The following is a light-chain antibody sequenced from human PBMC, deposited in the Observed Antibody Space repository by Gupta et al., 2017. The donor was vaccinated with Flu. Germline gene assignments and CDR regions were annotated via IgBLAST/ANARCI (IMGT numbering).Light chain of an antibody. CDR3: QQYNNWPPIT. CDR2: GAS. Sequence: ELVMTQSPATLSVSPGERATLSCRASQSVSSDLAWYQQKPGQAPRLLIYGASTRATGIPARFSGSGSGTEFALPISSLQSEDFAVYYCQQYNNWPPITFGLGTRLEIK. J-gene: IGKJ5*01. V-gene: IGKV3-15*01. CDR1: QSVSSD.